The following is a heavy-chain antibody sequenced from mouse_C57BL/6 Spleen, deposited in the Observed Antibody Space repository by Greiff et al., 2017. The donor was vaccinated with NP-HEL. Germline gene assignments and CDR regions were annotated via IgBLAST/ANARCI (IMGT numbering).Heavy chain of an antibody. D-gene: IGHD2-3*01. J-gene: IGHJ2*01. CDR2: IRNKANGYTT. CDR3: ARSRSDGYVYFDY. Sequence: EVQGVESGGGLVQPGGSLSLSCAASGFTFTDYFMSWVRQPPGKALEWLGFIRNKANGYTTEYSASVKGRFTISRDNSESILYLQMNALRAEDSATYYCARSRSDGYVYFDYWGQGTTLTVSS. CDR1: GFTFTDYF. V-gene: IGHV7-3*01.